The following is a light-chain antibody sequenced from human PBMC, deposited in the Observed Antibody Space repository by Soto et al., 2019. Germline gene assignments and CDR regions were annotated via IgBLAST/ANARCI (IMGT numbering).Light chain of an antibody. CDR1: SGDLGSYNR. V-gene: IGLV2-14*01. Sequence: SGLTPTSSWSGSPGQSITISCTGTSGDLGSYNRVSWYQQHPGKAPKLIIYEVTDRPSGVSNRFSGSKSGNTASLTISGLQAEDEAEYYCSSYTNINTRACVFGTGTKVTVL. CDR3: SSYTNINTRACV. CDR2: EVT. J-gene: IGLJ1*01.